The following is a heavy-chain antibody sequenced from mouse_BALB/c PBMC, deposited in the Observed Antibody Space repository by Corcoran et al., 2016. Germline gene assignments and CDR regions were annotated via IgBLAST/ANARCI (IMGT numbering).Heavy chain of an antibody. CDR3: ARHYGNYDYAMDY. CDR1: GYSFTDYI. J-gene: IGHJ4*01. D-gene: IGHD2-1*01. V-gene: IGHV1-39*01. Sequence: EIQLQQTGPELVKPGASVKISCKASGYSFTDYIMLWVKQSHGKSLEWIGNINPYYGSTSYNLKFKGKATLTVDKSSNTAYMQLNSLTSEDSAVYYCARHYGNYDYAMDYWGQGTSVTISS. CDR2: INPYYGST.